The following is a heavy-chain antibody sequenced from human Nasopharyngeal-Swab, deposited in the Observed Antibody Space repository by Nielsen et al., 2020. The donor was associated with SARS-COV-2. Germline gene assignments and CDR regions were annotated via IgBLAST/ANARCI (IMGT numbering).Heavy chain of an antibody. J-gene: IGHJ4*02. CDR3: TRLRYSSGLDY. V-gene: IGHV3-73*01. CDR2: IRSKANSYAT. D-gene: IGHD6-25*01. Sequence: GSLKPSCAASGFTFSYPSMHLVRQASGKGLEWVGRIRSKANSYATAYAASVKGRFTISRDDSKNTAYLQMNSLKTEDTAVYYCTRLRYSSGLDYWGQGTLVTVSS. CDR1: GFTFSYPS.